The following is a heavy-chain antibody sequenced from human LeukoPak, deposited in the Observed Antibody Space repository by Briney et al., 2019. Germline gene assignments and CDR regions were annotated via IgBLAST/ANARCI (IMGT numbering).Heavy chain of an antibody. CDR1: GGSISSYF. CDR3: ARELTGQWLVRPYYYYMDV. D-gene: IGHD6-19*01. Sequence: SETLSLTCAVSGGSISSYFWTWIRQPAGKGLEWIGRIYTSGSTNYNPSLKSRVTMSVDTSKNQFSLKLSSVTAADTAVYYCARELTGQWLVRPYYYYMDVWGKGTTVTVSS. J-gene: IGHJ6*03. V-gene: IGHV4-4*07. CDR2: IYTSGST.